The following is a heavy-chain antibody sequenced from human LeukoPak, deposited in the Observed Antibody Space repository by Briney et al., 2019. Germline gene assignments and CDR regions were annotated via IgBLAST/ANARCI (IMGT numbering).Heavy chain of an antibody. D-gene: IGHD3-22*01. CDR2: INHSGST. J-gene: IGHJ3*02. CDR1: GGSFSGYY. CDR3: ARGGVYYYDSSDTFDI. V-gene: IGHV4-34*01. Sequence: SETLSLTCAVYGGSFSGYYWSWNRQPPGKGLEWIGEINHSGSTNYNPSLKSRVTISVDTSKSQFSLKLSSVTAADTAVYYCARGGVYYYDSSDTFDIWGQGTMVTVSS.